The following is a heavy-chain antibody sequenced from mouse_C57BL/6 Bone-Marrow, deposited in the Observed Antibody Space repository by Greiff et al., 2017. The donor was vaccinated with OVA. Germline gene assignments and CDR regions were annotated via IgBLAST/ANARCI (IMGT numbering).Heavy chain of an antibody. CDR2: ISNGGGST. D-gene: IGHD4-1*01. CDR3: ARLETGTTWFAY. J-gene: IGHJ3*01. Sequence: EVQVVESGGGLVQPGGSLKLSCAASGFTFSDYYMYWVRQTPEKRLEWVAYISNGGGSTYYPDTVKGRFTISRDNAKNTLYLQMSRLKSEDTAMYYCARLETGTTWFAYWGQGTLVTVSA. V-gene: IGHV5-12*01. CDR1: GFTFSDYY.